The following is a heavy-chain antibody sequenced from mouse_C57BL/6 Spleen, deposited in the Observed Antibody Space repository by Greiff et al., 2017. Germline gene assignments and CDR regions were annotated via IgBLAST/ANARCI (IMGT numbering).Heavy chain of an antibody. Sequence: EVQVVESGPELVKPGASVKISCKASGYSFTGYYMNWVKQSPEKSLEWIGEINPSTGGTTYNQKFKAKATLTVDKSSSTAYMQLKSLTSEDSAVYYCARRAFTTVVPYWYFDVWGTGTTVTVSS. CDR2: INPSTGGT. D-gene: IGHD1-1*01. CDR1: GYSFTGYY. V-gene: IGHV1-42*01. J-gene: IGHJ1*03. CDR3: ARRAFTTVVPYWYFDV.